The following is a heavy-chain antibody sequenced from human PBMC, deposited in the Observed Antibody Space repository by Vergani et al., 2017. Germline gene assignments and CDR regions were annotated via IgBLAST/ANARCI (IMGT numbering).Heavy chain of an antibody. CDR2: VSFRGDT. CDR3: AKDIREYNWIHDAFDI. D-gene: IGHD1-1*01. V-gene: IGHV4-59*02. CDR1: GASVNSYY. J-gene: IGHJ3*02. Sequence: QVKLQESGPGLVKPSETLSLTCTVSGASVNSYYWSWIRQPPGKGLEWMGYVSFRGDTLYDPSVKGRMTISLNTSSNQFSLYLTSVTAADTALYYCAKDIREYNWIHDAFDIWGQGTMVTVSS.